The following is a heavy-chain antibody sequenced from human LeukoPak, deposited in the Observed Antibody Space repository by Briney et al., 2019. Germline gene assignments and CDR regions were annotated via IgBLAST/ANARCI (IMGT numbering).Heavy chain of an antibody. CDR1: GGTFSSYA. Sequence: ASVKVSCKASGGTFSSYAISWVRQAPGQGLEWMGGIIPIFGTANYAQKFQGRVTITTDESTSTAYMELSSLRSEDTAVYYCARGRDYSSPTWDYWGQGTLVTVSS. J-gene: IGHJ4*02. CDR2: IIPIFGTA. V-gene: IGHV1-69*05. D-gene: IGHD6-13*01. CDR3: ARGRDYSSPTWDY.